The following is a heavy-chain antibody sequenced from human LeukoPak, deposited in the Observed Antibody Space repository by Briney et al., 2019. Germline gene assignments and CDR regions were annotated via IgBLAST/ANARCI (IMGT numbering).Heavy chain of an antibody. CDR2: IRADGVTT. V-gene: IGHV3-43*02. CDR1: GXTFDDYA. J-gene: IGHJ4*02. Sequence: PGGSLRLSCAASGXTFDDYAMHWVRQAPGKGLEWVSLIRADGVTTYYADSVKGRFTISRDSSKNSLYLQMNSLRTEDSALYYCAKDYYWGQGTLVTVSS. CDR3: AKDYY.